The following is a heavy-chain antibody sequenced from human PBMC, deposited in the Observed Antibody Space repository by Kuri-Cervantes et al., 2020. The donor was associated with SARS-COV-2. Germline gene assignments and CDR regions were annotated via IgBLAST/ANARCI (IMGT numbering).Heavy chain of an antibody. D-gene: IGHD6-6*01. J-gene: IGHJ4*02. CDR2: TYHSGST. CDR1: GGSISSSNW. CDR3: ARTYSSSSLFYDY. V-gene: IGHV4-4*02. Sequence: GSLRLSCAVSGGSISSSNWWSWVRQPPGKGLEWIGETYHSGSTNYNPSLKSRVTISVDKSKNQFSLKLSSVTAADAAVYYCARTYSSSSLFYDYWGQGTLVTVSS.